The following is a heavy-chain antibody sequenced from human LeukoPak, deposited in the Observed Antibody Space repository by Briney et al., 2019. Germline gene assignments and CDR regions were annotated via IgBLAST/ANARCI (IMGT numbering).Heavy chain of an antibody. V-gene: IGHV3-7*01. CDR3: ARVIRGYGSGSRYFDN. CDR1: GFTFSIYW. CDR2: IKQDGSEK. Sequence: GGSLRLSCAASGFTFSIYWMSWVRQAPGKGLEWVANIKQDGSEKYYVDSVKGRFTISRDNAKNSVYLQMNSLRAEDTAVYYCARVIRGYGSGSRYFDNWCQGTLVTVSS. J-gene: IGHJ4*02. D-gene: IGHD6-19*01.